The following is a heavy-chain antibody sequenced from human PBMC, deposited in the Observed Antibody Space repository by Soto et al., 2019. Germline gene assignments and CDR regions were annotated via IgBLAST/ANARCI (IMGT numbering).Heavy chain of an antibody. D-gene: IGHD2-2*01. V-gene: IGHV1-46*01. CDR2: INPSGGST. CDR3: AWGYRDMVLVPAAIDAFDI. J-gene: IGHJ3*02. Sequence: ASVKVSCKASGYTFTSYYMHWVRQAPGQGLEWMGIINPSGGSTSYAQKFQGRVTMTRDTSTSTVYMELSSLRSEDTAAYYCAWGYRDMVLVPAAIDAFDIGGKGKMATVS. CDR1: GYTFTSYY.